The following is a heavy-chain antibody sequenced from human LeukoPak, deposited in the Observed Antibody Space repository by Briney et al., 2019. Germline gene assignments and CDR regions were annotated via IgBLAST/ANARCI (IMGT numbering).Heavy chain of an antibody. V-gene: IGHV1-69*05. CDR3: ARDLRSDSGYVSHPGYYYYYYMDV. Sequence: SVKVSCKASGGTFSSYAISWVRQAPGQGLEWMGRIIPIFGTANYAQKFQGRVTITTDESTSTAYMELSSLRSEDTAVYCCARDLRSDSGYVSHPGYYYYYYMDVWGKGTTVTVSS. J-gene: IGHJ6*03. D-gene: IGHD5-12*01. CDR2: IIPIFGTA. CDR1: GGTFSSYA.